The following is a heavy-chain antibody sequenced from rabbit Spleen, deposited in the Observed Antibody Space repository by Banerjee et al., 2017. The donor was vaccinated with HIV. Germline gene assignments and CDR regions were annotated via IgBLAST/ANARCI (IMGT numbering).Heavy chain of an antibody. D-gene: IGHD5-1*01. V-gene: IGHV1S45*01. CDR3: ARDRFGNDNFDL. CDR1: GFSFSSNYW. J-gene: IGHJ4*01. Sequence: QEQLEESGGDLVKPEGSLTLTCTASGFSFSSNYWICWVRQAPGKGPEWIACIYVDDGSAAYASWAKGRFTISKTSSTTVTLQMTSLTIADTATYFCARDRFGNDNFDLWGPGTLVTVS. CDR2: IYVDDGSA.